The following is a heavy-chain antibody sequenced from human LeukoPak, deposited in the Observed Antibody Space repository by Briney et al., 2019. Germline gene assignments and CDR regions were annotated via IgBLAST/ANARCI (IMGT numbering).Heavy chain of an antibody. Sequence: LTGGSLRLSCAASGFTFSSYAMSWVRQAPGKGLEWVSAISGSGGSTYYADSVKGRFTISRDNSKNTLYLQMNSLRAEDTAVYYCATDQSTGTSYYYYYYMDVWGKGTTVTVSS. CDR3: ATDQSTGTSYYYYYYMDV. V-gene: IGHV3-23*01. D-gene: IGHD7-27*01. CDR1: GFTFSSYA. CDR2: ISGSGGST. J-gene: IGHJ6*03.